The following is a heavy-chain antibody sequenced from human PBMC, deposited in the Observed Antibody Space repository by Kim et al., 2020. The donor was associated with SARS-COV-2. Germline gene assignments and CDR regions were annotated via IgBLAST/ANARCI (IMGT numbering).Heavy chain of an antibody. CDR1: GFSFNNYD. J-gene: IGHJ3*01. D-gene: IGHD6-19*01. V-gene: IGHV3-30*18. CDR3: AKNRGFFNQAVRQQTF. Sequence: GGSLRLSCAASGFSFNNYDMHWVRQAPGKGLEWVAHVSYDGSLKYYADSLKGRFTVSKDSSKNTLFLHMNSLGTEDTAVYYCAKNRGFFNQAVRQQTF. CDR2: VSYDGSLK.